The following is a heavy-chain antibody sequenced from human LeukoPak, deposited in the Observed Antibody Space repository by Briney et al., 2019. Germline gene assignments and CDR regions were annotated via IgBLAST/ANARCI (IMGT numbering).Heavy chain of an antibody. V-gene: IGHV4-34*01. CDR1: GGSFSNYY. Sequence: SETLSLTYADYGGSFSNYYWSWIRQPPGKGLEWIGEINDSGRINYNPSLIRRVTVSVDTSKNQFSLRLTSVTATDTAVYYCARRWDDGRNYYIRVWGHGIMVSVSS. J-gene: IGHJ6*01. CDR3: ARRWDDGRNYYIRV. CDR2: INDSGRI. D-gene: IGHD3-10*02.